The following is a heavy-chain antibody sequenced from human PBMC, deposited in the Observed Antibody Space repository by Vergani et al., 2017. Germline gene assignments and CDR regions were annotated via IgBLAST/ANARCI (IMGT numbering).Heavy chain of an antibody. D-gene: IGHD1-26*01. CDR3: ARAEWELPRGNWFDP. Sequence: QLQLQESGPGLVKPSETLSLTCTVSGGSISSSSYYWGWIRQPPGKGLEWIGSIYYSGSTYYNPSLKSRVTISVDTSKNQFSLKLSSVTAADTAVYYCARAEWELPRGNWFDPWGQGTLVTVSS. CDR2: IYYSGST. V-gene: IGHV4-39*01. J-gene: IGHJ5*02. CDR1: GGSISSSSYY.